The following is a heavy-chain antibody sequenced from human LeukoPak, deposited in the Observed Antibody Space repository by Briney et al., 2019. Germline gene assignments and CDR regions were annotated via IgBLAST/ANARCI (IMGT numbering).Heavy chain of an antibody. CDR2: LYADGKT. CDR3: TYGDYPLTY. Sequence: PGGSLRLSCASSGVTVTGNYWHWVRQRPGKRLEWISILYADGKTLYADAVKGRFTFSRDSSKNTLALQMNSLRVEDTAVYYCTYGDYPLTYWGQGTLVTVSS. D-gene: IGHD4-17*01. CDR1: GVTVTGNY. V-gene: IGHV3-66*01. J-gene: IGHJ4*02.